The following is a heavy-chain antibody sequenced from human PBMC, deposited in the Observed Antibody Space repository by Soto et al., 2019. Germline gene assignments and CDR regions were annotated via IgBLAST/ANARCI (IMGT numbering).Heavy chain of an antibody. Sequence: GGSLRLSCAASGFTFDNYVMTWVRQAPGKGLEWVSAISRSGDTSYYADSAKGRFTISRDNSKSRLYLEMSSLRAEDTALYYCEKDALVGGGISAFDYWGQGILVTVSS. V-gene: IGHV3-23*01. CDR3: EKDALVGGGISAFDY. J-gene: IGHJ4*02. CDR2: ISRSGDTS. CDR1: GFTFDNYV. D-gene: IGHD2-15*01.